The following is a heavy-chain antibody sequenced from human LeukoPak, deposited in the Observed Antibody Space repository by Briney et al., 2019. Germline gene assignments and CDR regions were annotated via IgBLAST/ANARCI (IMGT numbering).Heavy chain of an antibody. V-gene: IGHV3-66*01. Sequence: GGSLRLSCAVSGFSVRTNYMSWVRQAPGQGLEWVSATYSGSSTYYADSVKGRFTISRDNSKNTLYLQMNSLRAEDTAVYYCARDIAGTYRGYFDYWGQGTLVTVSS. J-gene: IGHJ4*02. D-gene: IGHD1-26*01. CDR2: TYSGSST. CDR1: GFSVRTNY. CDR3: ARDIAGTYRGYFDY.